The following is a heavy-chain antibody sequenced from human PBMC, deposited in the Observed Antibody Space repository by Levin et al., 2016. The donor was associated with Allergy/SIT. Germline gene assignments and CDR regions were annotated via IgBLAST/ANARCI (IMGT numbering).Heavy chain of an antibody. V-gene: IGHV5-10-1*01. CDR1: GLPLKQLL. Sequence: KVSCKASGLPLKQLLDLLGAPDARERPGMGWGRLILTTPLTKYSPSVEGHVTISSDKSIDTAYLQVNSLKASDSAIYYCARRTTVTTAASAYYGMDVWGQGTTVTVSS. CDR3: ARRTTVTTAASAYYGMDV. CDR2: LILTTPLT. J-gene: IGHJ6*02. D-gene: IGHD4-17*01.